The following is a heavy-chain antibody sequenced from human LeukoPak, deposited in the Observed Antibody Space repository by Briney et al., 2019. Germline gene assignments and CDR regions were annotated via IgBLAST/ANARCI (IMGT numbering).Heavy chain of an antibody. V-gene: IGHV1-69*13. Sequence: SVKVSCKASGGTFSSYAISWVRQAPGQGLEWMGGIIPIFGTANYAQKFQGRVTITADESTSTAYMELSSLRSEDTAVYYCAESQYCSGGSCYESLYYWGQGTLVTVSS. CDR3: AESQYCSGGSCYESLYY. CDR1: GGTFSSYA. D-gene: IGHD2-15*01. J-gene: IGHJ4*02. CDR2: IIPIFGTA.